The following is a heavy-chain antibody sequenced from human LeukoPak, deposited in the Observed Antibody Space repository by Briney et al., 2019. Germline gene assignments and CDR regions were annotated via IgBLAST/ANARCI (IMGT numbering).Heavy chain of an antibody. Sequence: SVKVSCKASGGTFSSYAISWVRQAPGQGLEWMGGIIPIFGTANYAQKFQGRVTITADESTSTAYMELSSLRSEDTAVYYCASRPPPSTARYSSGSKTPGYYGMDVWGQGTTVTVSS. CDR1: GGTFSSYA. D-gene: IGHD6-25*01. CDR3: ASRPPPSTARYSSGSKTPGYYGMDV. J-gene: IGHJ6*02. V-gene: IGHV1-69*13. CDR2: IIPIFGTA.